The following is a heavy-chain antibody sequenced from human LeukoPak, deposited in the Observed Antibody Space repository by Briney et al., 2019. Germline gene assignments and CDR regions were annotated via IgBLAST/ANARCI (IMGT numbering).Heavy chain of an antibody. D-gene: IGHD1-1*01. CDR2: INRITGGETP. Sequence: GGSLRLSCAVSGFTFSNAWMSWLGQAPGKGVEWVGCINRITGGETPDSAAPGTGRFTSTSDDPKVTLYLQMNSLTNEDTAVYYCTTDVRGYSSYNWNDGPNAFDIWGQGTMVTVSS. CDR3: TTDVRGYSSYNWNDGPNAFDI. V-gene: IGHV3-15*01. CDR1: GFTFSNAW. J-gene: IGHJ3*02.